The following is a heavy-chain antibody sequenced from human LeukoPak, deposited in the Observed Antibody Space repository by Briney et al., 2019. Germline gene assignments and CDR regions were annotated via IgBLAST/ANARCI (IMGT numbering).Heavy chain of an antibody. D-gene: IGHD1-26*01. Sequence: SETLSLTCAVYGGSFSGYYWSWIRQPPGKRLEWIGEINHSGSATYNPSLKSRVTISVDTSKNQFSLNLNSVTAADTAVYYCARVQAEVGPGHWGQGTLVTVSS. CDR3: ARVQAEVGPGH. J-gene: IGHJ4*02. V-gene: IGHV4-34*01. CDR1: GGSFSGYY. CDR2: INHSGSA.